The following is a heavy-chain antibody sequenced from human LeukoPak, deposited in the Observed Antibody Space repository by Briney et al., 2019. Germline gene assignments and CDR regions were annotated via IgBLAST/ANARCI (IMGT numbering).Heavy chain of an antibody. CDR2: IYYSGST. J-gene: IGHJ6*03. V-gene: IGHV4-39*07. CDR3: ARDWGSGWYWGDYYYYMDV. Sequence: ASETLSLTCTVSGGSISSSSHYWGWIRQPPGKGLEWIGSIYYSGSTYYNPSLKSRVTISVDTSKNQFSLKLSSVTAADTAVYYCARDWGSGWYWGDYYYYMDVWGKGTTVTISS. CDR1: GGSISSSSHY. D-gene: IGHD6-19*01.